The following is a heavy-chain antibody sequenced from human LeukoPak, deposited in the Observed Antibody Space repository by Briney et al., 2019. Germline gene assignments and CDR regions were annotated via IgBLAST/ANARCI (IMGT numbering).Heavy chain of an antibody. CDR2: ISGSGGST. CDR3: ARGRYCSGGSCSGSYFDY. V-gene: IGHV3-23*01. Sequence: PGGSLRLSCAASGLTFSSYAMSWVRQAPGRGLEWVSGISGSGGSTYYADSVKGRFTISRDNSKNTLYLQINSLRAEDTALYYCARGRYCSGGSCSGSYFDYWGQGTLVTVSS. J-gene: IGHJ4*02. CDR1: GLTFSSYA. D-gene: IGHD2-15*01.